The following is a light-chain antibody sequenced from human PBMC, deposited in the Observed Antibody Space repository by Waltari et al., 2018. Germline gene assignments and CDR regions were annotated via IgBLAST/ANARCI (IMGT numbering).Light chain of an antibody. Sequence: DIQMPQSPSSLSASVGDRVTLICQASQDLGNFVNWYQQKPGEAPRLLINDTTRLEPGVLSRCRGSASGAEFTLTISSLQPEDVATYYCQQYDYRPPTFGGGTKVEI. CDR3: QQYDYRPPT. CDR2: DTT. V-gene: IGKV1-33*01. J-gene: IGKJ4*01. CDR1: QDLGNF.